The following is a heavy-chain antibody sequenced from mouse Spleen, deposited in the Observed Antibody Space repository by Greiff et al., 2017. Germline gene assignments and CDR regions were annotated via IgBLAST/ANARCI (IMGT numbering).Heavy chain of an antibody. J-gene: IGHJ2*01. V-gene: IGHV3-6*01. CDR3: ARDVYDYFDY. Sequence: EVKLMESGPGLVKPSQSLSLTCSVTGYSITSGYYWNWIRQFPGNKLEWMGYISYDGSNNYNPSLKNRISITRDTSKNQFFLKLNSVTTEDTATYYCARDVYDYFDYWGQGTTLTVSS. CDR1: GYSITSGYY. CDR2: ISYDGSN.